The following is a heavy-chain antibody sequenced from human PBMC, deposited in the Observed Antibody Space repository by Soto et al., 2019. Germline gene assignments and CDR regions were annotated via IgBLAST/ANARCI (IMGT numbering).Heavy chain of an antibody. D-gene: IGHD2-2*01. Sequence: LSLTCTVSGGSISSGDYYWSWIRQPPGKGLEWIGCIYYSGSTYYNPSLKSRVTISVDTSKNQFSLKLSSVTAADTAVYYCARVPAAHNYYYYYYGMDVWGQGTTVTVSS. CDR2: IYYSGST. J-gene: IGHJ6*02. V-gene: IGHV4-30-4*01. CDR3: ARVPAAHNYYYYYYGMDV. CDR1: GGSISSGDYY.